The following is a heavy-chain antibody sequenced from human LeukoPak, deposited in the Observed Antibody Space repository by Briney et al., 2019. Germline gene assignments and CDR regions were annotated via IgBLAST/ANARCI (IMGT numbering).Heavy chain of an antibody. CDR2: FDPEDGET. J-gene: IGHJ4*02. V-gene: IGHV1-24*01. CDR1: GYTLTELS. D-gene: IGHD5-12*01. Sequence: ASVKVSCKVSGYTLTELSMHWVRQAPGKGLEWMGGFDPEDGETIYAQKFQGRVTMTEDTSTDTAYIELSSPRSEDTAVYYCATALRVATYFDYWGQGTLVTVSS. CDR3: ATALRVATYFDY.